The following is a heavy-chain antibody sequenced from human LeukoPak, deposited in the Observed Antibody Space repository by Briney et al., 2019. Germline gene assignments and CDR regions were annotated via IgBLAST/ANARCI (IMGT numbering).Heavy chain of an antibody. CDR3: ARNHQGRTYYYYYYYMDV. J-gene: IGHJ6*03. CDR1: GGSLSSYY. V-gene: IGHV4-59*01. CDR2: IYYSGRT. Sequence: SETLSLTCTVSGGSLSSYYWRWIRQPPGKGLEWIGYIYYSGRTNYNPSLKSRVTISVDTSKNQFSLKLSSVTAADTAVYYCARNHQGRTYYYYYYYMDVWGKGTTVTVSS. D-gene: IGHD1-14*01.